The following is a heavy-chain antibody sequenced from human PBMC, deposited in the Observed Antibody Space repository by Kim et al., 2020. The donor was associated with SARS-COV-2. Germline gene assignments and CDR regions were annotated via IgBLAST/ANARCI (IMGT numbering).Heavy chain of an antibody. Sequence: GGSLRLSCAASGFTFSSYAMHWVRQAPGKGLEWVAVISYDGSNKYYADSVKGRFTISRDNSKNTLYLQMNSLRAEDTAVYYCARDGTYGSGMLNLFDYWGQGTLVTVSS. CDR1: GFTFSSYA. CDR3: ARDGTYGSGMLNLFDY. J-gene: IGHJ4*02. CDR2: ISYDGSNK. V-gene: IGHV3-30-3*01. D-gene: IGHD3-10*01.